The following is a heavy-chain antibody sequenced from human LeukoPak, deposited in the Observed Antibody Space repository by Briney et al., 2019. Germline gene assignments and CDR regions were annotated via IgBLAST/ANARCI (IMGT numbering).Heavy chain of an antibody. CDR1: GFTFSNTW. V-gene: IGHV3-15*01. CDR3: TTYGSGDAFDI. CDR2: IKSKTDGGTT. Sequence: GGSLRLSCAASGFTFSNTWMSWVRQAPGKGLEWVGRIKSKTDGGTTDYAAPVKGRFTVSRDDSKNTLYLQMNSLKTEDTAVYYCTTYGSGDAFDIWGQGTVVTVSS. D-gene: IGHD6-19*01. J-gene: IGHJ3*02.